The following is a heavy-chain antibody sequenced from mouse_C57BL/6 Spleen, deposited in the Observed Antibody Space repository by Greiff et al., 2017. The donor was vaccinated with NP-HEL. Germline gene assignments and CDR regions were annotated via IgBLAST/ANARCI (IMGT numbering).Heavy chain of an antibody. CDR1: GYTFTSYW. V-gene: IGHV1-52*01. CDR2: IDPSDSET. D-gene: IGHD2-5*01. J-gene: IGHJ3*01. CDR3: ARAAYYSNYDGFAY. Sequence: QVQLQQPGAELVRPGSSVKLSCKASGYTFTSYWMHWVKQRPIQGLEWIGNIDPSDSETHYNQKFKDKATLTVDKSSSTAYMQLSSLTSEDSAVYYCARAAYYSNYDGFAYWGQGTLVTVSA.